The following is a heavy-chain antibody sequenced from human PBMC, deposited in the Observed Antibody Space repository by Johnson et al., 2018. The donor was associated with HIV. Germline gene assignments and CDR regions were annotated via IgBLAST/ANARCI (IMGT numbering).Heavy chain of an antibody. V-gene: IGHV3-74*02. CDR3: ARAQVLADDAFNI. CDR2: INGDGSST. Sequence: EVQLVESGGGVVQPGRSLRLSCAASGFTFSSYAMHWVRQAPGKGLVWVSRINGDGSSTSYADSVKGRFTISRDNAKNTVYLQMSSLRTEDTAKYYCARAQVLADDAFNIWGQGTMVTVSP. CDR1: GFTFSSYA. D-gene: IGHD2-8*02. J-gene: IGHJ3*02.